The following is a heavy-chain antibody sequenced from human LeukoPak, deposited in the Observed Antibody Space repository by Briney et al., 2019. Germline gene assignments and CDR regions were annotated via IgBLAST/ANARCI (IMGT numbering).Heavy chain of an antibody. CDR3: ARENTIFGVVIGY. D-gene: IGHD3-3*01. J-gene: IGHJ4*02. CDR1: GFTFSSYS. V-gene: IGHV3-21*01. CDR2: ISSSSSYI. Sequence: GGSLRLSCAASGFTFSSYSMNWVRQAPGKGLEWVSSISSSSSYIYYADSVKGRFTISRDNAKNSLYLQMNSLRAEDTAVYYCARENTIFGVVIGYWCQGTLVTVSS.